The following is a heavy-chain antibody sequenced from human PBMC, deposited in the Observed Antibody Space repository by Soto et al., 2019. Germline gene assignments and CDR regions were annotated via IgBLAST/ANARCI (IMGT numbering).Heavy chain of an antibody. CDR3: VGYYYNTRGYYYDY. CDR2: IIPIFDTA. V-gene: IGHV1-69*13. Sequence: VKVSCKASVGTCSSFAISWVRQAPGQGLEWMARIIPIFDTANYAQKFQGRVTITADESTSTAYMELSGLRSEDTDVYYCVGYYYNTRGYYYDYWGQGTLVTVYS. D-gene: IGHD3-22*01. J-gene: IGHJ4*02. CDR1: VGTCSSFA.